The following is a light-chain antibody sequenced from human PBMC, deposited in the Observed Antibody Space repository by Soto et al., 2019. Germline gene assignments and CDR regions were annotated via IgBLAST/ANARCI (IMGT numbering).Light chain of an antibody. J-gene: IGKJ1*01. CDR1: QSVNSNY. Sequence: EIVLTQSPGTLSLSPGERATLSCRASQSVNSNYLAWYRRKPGQAPSLLFYGASTRATGIPGRFSGSGSGTDFTLTITRLEPEDFAVYYCQQYGSSPPTFGQGTKVEIK. CDR2: GAS. CDR3: QQYGSSPPT. V-gene: IGKV3-20*01.